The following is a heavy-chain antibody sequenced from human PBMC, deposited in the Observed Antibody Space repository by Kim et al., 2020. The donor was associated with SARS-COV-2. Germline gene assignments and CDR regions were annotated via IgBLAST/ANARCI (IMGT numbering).Heavy chain of an antibody. Sequence: GGSLRLSCAASGFTFSSYSMNWVRQAPGKGLEWVSSISSSSSYIYYADSVKGRFTISRDNAKNSLYLQMNSLRAEDTAVYYCARGKGDMITFGGVVAVYYYGMDVWGQGTTVTVSS. CDR1: GFTFSSYS. V-gene: IGHV3-21*01. CDR2: ISSSSSYI. J-gene: IGHJ6*02. CDR3: ARGKGDMITFGGVVAVYYYGMDV. D-gene: IGHD3-16*02.